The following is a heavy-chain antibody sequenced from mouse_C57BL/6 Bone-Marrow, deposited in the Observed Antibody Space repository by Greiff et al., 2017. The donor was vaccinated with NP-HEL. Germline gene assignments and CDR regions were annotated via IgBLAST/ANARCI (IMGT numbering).Heavy chain of an antibody. Sequence: EVQLQESGGGLVKPGGSLKLSCAASGFTFSDYGMHWVRQAPEKGLEWVAYISSGSSTIYYADTVKGRFTISRDNAKNTLFLQMTSLRSEDTAMYYCARPIYYDYDPFAYWGQGTLVTVSA. J-gene: IGHJ3*01. V-gene: IGHV5-17*01. CDR3: ARPIYYDYDPFAY. CDR2: ISSGSSTI. D-gene: IGHD2-4*01. CDR1: GFTFSDYG.